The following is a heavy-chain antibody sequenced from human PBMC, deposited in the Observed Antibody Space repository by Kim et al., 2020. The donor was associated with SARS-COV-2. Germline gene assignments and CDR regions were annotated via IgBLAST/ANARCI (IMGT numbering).Heavy chain of an antibody. J-gene: IGHJ1*01. V-gene: IGHV4-59*01. CDR3: ARNFFSLTSCPLFFQL. CDR1: GGSMSGYY. CDR2: VDDSGTT. Sequence: SETLSLTCTVSGGSMSGYYWSWIRQSPGKGLEWIGYVDDSGTTKYNPSLKSRVIISQDTSKSQFSLKLSSVTAADTAFFYFARNFFSLTSCPLFFQLWG. D-gene: IGHD2-2*01.